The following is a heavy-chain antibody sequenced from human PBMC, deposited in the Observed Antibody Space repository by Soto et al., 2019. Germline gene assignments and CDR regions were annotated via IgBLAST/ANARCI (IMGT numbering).Heavy chain of an antibody. CDR1: GGTFSSYA. J-gene: IGHJ4*02. Sequence: QVQLVQSGAEVKKPGSSVKVSCKASGGTFSSYAISWVRQAPGQGLEWMGGIIPIFGTANYAQKFQGRVTITADESTSADYMELSSLRSEDTAVYYCARWEMATNRDYFDFWGQGTLVTVSS. CDR2: IIPIFGTA. CDR3: ARWEMATNRDYFDF. D-gene: IGHD1-26*01. V-gene: IGHV1-69*12.